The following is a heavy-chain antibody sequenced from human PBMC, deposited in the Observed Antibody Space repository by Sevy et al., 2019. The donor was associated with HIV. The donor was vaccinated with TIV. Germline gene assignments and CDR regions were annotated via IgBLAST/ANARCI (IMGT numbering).Heavy chain of an antibody. Sequence: SETLSLTCPVSGGSITSLYWNWIRQPPGKGLEWIANIYYNGHINYNPSLKSRVTLSLNTSKNQFSLRLSSVTAADTAMDYWAGGNAWGRGYSWGQGTLVTVSS. D-gene: IGHD1-26*01. V-gene: IGHV4-59*08. CDR1: GGSITSLY. CDR2: IYYNGHI. CDR3: AGGNAWGRGYS. J-gene: IGHJ4*02.